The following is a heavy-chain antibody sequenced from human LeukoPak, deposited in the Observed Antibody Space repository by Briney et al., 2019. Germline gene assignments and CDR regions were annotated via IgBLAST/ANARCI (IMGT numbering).Heavy chain of an antibody. CDR1: GYTFTGYY. CDR3: AIVDAVAGHQGRAY. V-gene: IGHV1-2*02. J-gene: IGHJ4*02. Sequence: ASVKVSCKASGYTFTGYYMHWVRQAPGQGLEWMGWINPNSGGTNYAQKFQGRVTMTRDTSISTAYMELSRLRSDDTAVYYCAIVDAVAGHQGRAYWGQGTLVTVSS. D-gene: IGHD6-19*01. CDR2: INPNSGGT.